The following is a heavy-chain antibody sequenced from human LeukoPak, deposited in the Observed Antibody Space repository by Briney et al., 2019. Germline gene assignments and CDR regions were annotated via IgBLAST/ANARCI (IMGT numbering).Heavy chain of an antibody. V-gene: IGHV4-59*01. CDR2: IYYSGST. CDR3: AGDSPLNYYFDY. J-gene: IGHJ4*02. CDR1: GGSISSYY. Sequence: SSETLSLTCTVSGGSISSYYWSWIRQPPGKGLEWIGYIYYSGSTNYNPSLKSRVTISVDTSKNQFSLKLSSVTAADTAVYYCAGDSPLNYYFDYWGQGTLVTVSS.